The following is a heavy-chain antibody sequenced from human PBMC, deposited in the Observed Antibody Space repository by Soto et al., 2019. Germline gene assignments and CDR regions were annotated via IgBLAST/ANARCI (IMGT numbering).Heavy chain of an antibody. CDR2: IDPSDSQT. Sequence: GEYLKISCKGSGYSFAGYWITWVRQKPGKGLEWMGRIDPSDSQTYYSPSFRGHVTISVTKSITTVFLQWSSLRASDTAMYYCARQIYDSDTGPNFQYYFDSWGQGTPVTVSS. V-gene: IGHV5-10-1*01. CDR3: ARQIYDSDTGPNFQYYFDS. D-gene: IGHD3-22*01. J-gene: IGHJ4*02. CDR1: GYSFAGYW.